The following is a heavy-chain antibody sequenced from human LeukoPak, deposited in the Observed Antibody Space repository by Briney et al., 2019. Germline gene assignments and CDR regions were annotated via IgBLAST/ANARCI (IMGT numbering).Heavy chain of an antibody. J-gene: IGHJ4*02. CDR2: IKEDGSET. D-gene: IGHD5-24*01. Sequence: GESLRLSCVASGFTFKKYWMNWVRQVPGKGLECLANIKEDGSETYYADSVKGRFTISRDNPKNLLFLQINSLRVEDTAVYYCARETPRRGETRDGYRWGQGTLVTVSS. CDR1: GFTFKKYW. CDR3: ARETPRRGETRDGYR. V-gene: IGHV3-7*01.